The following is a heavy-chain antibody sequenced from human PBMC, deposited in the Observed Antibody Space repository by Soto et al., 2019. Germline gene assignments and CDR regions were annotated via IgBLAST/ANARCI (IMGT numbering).Heavy chain of an antibody. D-gene: IGHD2-8*01. J-gene: IGHJ1*01. CDR2: INPSGGST. CDR1: GYTFTSFY. V-gene: IGHV1-46*03. Sequence: GASVKVSCKASGYTFTSFYMHWVRQAPGQGLEWMGIINPSGGSTSYAQKSQGRVTMTRDTSTSTVYMELSSLRSEDTAVYYCARDHGLILTSLGYFQHWGQGTLVTVSS. CDR3: ARDHGLILTSLGYFQH.